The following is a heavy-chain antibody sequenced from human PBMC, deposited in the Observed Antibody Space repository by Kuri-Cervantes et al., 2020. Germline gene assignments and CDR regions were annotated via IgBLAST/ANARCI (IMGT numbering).Heavy chain of an antibody. Sequence: ASVKVSCKASGYTFTNYGISWVRQAPGQGLEFMGWISPYKGKLTYAQKFQGRVTMTRDTSTSTVYMELSSLRSEDTAVYYCARASGPYGDYPRYYFDYWGQGTLVTDSS. CDR2: ISPYKGKL. V-gene: IGHV1-18*01. J-gene: IGHJ4*02. CDR3: ARASGPYGDYPRYYFDY. D-gene: IGHD4-17*01. CDR1: GYTFTNYG.